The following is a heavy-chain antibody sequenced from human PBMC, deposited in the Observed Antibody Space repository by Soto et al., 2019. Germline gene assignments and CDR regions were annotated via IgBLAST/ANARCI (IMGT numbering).Heavy chain of an antibody. Sequence: ASVKVSCKASGYTFTGYYMHWVRQAPGQGLEWMGWINPNSGGTNYAQKFQGRVTMTRDTSISTAYMELSRLRSDDTAVYYCARDFQGIGKSTYGMDVWGQGTTVTVSS. CDR1: GYTFTGYY. CDR3: ARDFQGIGKSTYGMDV. J-gene: IGHJ6*02. V-gene: IGHV1-2*02. CDR2: INPNSGGT.